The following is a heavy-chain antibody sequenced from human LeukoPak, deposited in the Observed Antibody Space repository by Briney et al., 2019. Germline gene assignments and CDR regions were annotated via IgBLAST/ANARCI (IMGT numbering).Heavy chain of an antibody. V-gene: IGHV3-74*01. CDR1: GFTFSSYW. J-gene: IGHJ5*02. Sequence: GGSLRLSCAASGFTFSSYWMHWVRQAPGKGLVWVSRINSDGSSTNYADSVKGRFTISRDNAKNTLYLQMNSLRAEDTAVYYCARGGYYDILTGYLTWGQGTLVTVSS. CDR2: INSDGSST. D-gene: IGHD3-9*01. CDR3: ARGGYYDILTGYLT.